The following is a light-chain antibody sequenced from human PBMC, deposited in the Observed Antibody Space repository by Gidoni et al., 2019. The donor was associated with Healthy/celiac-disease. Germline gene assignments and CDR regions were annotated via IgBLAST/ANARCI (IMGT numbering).Light chain of an antibody. CDR3: QQYNSYPLT. V-gene: IGKV1-5*03. CDR2: TAS. Sequence: DIQMTQSPSTLSASVGDRVPIPCRGRQSISSWLAWDQQKPGKAPELLIYTASSLESGVPSRFSGSGSGKEFTLTISSLQPDYFATYYRQQYNSYPLTFGGGTKVEIK. J-gene: IGKJ4*01. CDR1: QSISSW.